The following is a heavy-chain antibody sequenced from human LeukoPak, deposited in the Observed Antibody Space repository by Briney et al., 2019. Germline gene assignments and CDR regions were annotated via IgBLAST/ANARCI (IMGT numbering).Heavy chain of an antibody. D-gene: IGHD3-10*01. CDR3: ARARVLLWFGTPDAFDI. CDR1: EFTFSSYV. CDR2: ITPGGGT. J-gene: IGHJ3*02. V-gene: IGHV3-21*01. Sequence: GGSLRLSCAASEFTFSSYVMAWVRQAPGKGLEWVSTITPGGGTYYADSVKGRFTISRDNAKNSLYLQMNSLRAEDTAVYYCARARVLLWFGTPDAFDIWGQGTMVTVSS.